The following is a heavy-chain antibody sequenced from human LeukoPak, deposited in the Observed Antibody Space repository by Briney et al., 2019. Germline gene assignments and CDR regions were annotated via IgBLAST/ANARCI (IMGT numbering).Heavy chain of an antibody. CDR3: RCRWDY. V-gene: IGHV3-7*01. CDR1: VFTFGSCW. D-gene: IGHD4-23*01. J-gene: IGHJ4*02. Sequence: QTGGSLRLSCAVSVFTFGSCWMNWVRQTPEKGLEWVANINQDGSQKFYVDSVKGRFTISRDNANNSLYLQMNSLRAEDTAVYCCRCRWDYWGQGTLVTVSS. CDR2: INQDGSQK.